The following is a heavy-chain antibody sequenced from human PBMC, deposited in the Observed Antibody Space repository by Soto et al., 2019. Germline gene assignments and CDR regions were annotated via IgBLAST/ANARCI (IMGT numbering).Heavy chain of an antibody. Sequence: QVQLVESGGGVVQPGRSLRLSCAASGFTFSSYGIHWVRQAPRKGLEWVGVVWYDGSNKYYADSVKGRFTISRDNFKNTLYLQMNSLRAEDTAVYYCARDHPAAMLSYGMDVWGQGTTVIVSS. J-gene: IGHJ6*02. CDR3: ARDHPAAMLSYGMDV. CDR1: GFTFSSYG. CDR2: VWYDGSNK. V-gene: IGHV3-33*01. D-gene: IGHD2-2*01.